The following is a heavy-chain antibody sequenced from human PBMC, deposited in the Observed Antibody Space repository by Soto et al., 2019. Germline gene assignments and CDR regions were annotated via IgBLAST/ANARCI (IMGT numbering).Heavy chain of an antibody. CDR2: IYYSGST. J-gene: IGHJ4*02. CDR1: GGSISSGGYY. D-gene: IGHD3-10*01. Sequence: PSETLSLTXTVSGGSISSGGYYWSWIRQHPGKGLEWIGYIYYSGSTYYNPSLISRVTMSVDSSKNQFSLNLSSVTAADTAVYYCARIDSGSYRQFDYWGQGTLVTVSS. CDR3: ARIDSGSYRQFDY. V-gene: IGHV4-31*02.